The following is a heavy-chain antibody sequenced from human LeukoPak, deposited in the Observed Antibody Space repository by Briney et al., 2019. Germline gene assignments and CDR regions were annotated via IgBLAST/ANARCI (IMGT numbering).Heavy chain of an antibody. V-gene: IGHV3-21*01. Sequence: GGALRLSCGASGFTFSSYSMNWVRQARGRGREWVSSISSCSRYLYYADSLKGRFAISRDNSKNSLYLQMNSLRAEDTAVYYCARDFLSGGYCDYWGQGTLVTVSS. CDR1: GFTFSSYS. J-gene: IGHJ4*02. CDR2: ISSCSRYL. D-gene: IGHD1-26*01. CDR3: ARDFLSGGYCDY.